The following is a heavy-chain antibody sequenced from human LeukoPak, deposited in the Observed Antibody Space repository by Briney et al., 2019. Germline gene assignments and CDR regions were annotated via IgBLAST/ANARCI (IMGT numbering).Heavy chain of an antibody. V-gene: IGHV3-64*01. CDR2: ISSNGGST. Sequence: GGSLRLSCAASGFTFSSYAMHWVRQAPGKGLEYVSAISSNGGSTYYANSVKGRFTISRDNSKNTLYLQMGSLRAEDMAVYYCARVGSAEVEYYHDSSGYHYDYWGQGTLVTVSS. CDR3: ARVGSAEVEYYHDSSGYHYDY. CDR1: GFTFSSYA. D-gene: IGHD3-22*01. J-gene: IGHJ4*02.